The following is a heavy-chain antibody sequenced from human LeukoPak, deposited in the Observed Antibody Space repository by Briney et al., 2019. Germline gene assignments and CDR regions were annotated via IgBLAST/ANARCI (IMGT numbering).Heavy chain of an antibody. V-gene: IGHV4-59*01. CDR1: GGSISGDY. J-gene: IGHJ4*02. D-gene: IGHD4-17*01. CDR2: IYYSGST. Sequence: SESLSLTCTVSGGSISGDYWSWIRQSLQGLEWIGYIYYSGSTNYNPSLKSRVTISVDTSKNQFSLKLSSVTAADTAVYYCARQNYDYGDYPRLDYWGQGTLVTVSS. CDR3: ARQNYDYGDYPRLDY.